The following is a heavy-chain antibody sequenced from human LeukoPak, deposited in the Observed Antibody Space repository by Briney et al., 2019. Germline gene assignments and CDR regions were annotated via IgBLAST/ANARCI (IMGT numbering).Heavy chain of an antibody. CDR1: GYTFTSYA. CDR3: ARERQWLTLTWFDY. D-gene: IGHD6-19*01. Sequence: ASVKVSCKASGYTFTSYATNWVRQAPGQGLEWMGWINTNTGNPTYAQGFTGRFVFSLDTSVSTAYLQISSLKAEDTAVYYCARERQWLTLTWFDYWGQGTLVTVSS. V-gene: IGHV7-4-1*02. CDR2: INTNTGNP. J-gene: IGHJ4*02.